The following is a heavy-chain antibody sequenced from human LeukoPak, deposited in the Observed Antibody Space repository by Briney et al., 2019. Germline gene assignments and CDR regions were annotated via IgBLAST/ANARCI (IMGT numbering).Heavy chain of an antibody. CDR1: GFTFDDYT. V-gene: IGHV3-43*01. J-gene: IGHJ4*02. D-gene: IGHD2-2*01. CDR2: ISWDGGST. Sequence: GGSLRLSCAASGFTFDDYTMHWVRQAPGKGLEWVSLISWDGGSTYYADSVKGRFTISRDNSKNSPYLQMNSLRTEDTALYYCAKAAGYCSSTSCPTEFDYWGQGTLVTVSS. CDR3: AKAAGYCSSTSCPTEFDY.